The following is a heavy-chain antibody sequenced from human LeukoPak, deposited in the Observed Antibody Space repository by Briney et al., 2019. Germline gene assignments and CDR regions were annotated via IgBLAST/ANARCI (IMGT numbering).Heavy chain of an antibody. CDR3: ARDQIVPAALPYYYYGMDV. Sequence: GRSLRLSCAASGFTFSSYAMHWVRQASGKGLEWVAVISYDGSNKYYADSVKGRFTISRDNSKNTLYLQMNSLRAEDTAVYYCARDQIVPAALPYYYYGMDVWGQGTTVTVSS. D-gene: IGHD2-2*01. CDR2: ISYDGSNK. V-gene: IGHV3-30-3*01. CDR1: GFTFSSYA. J-gene: IGHJ6*02.